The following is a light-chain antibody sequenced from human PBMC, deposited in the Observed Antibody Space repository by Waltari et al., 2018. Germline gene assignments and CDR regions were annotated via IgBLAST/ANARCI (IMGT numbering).Light chain of an antibody. J-gene: IGKJ2*01. V-gene: IGKV3-15*01. Sequence: IVMTQSPATLSVSPGERATLSCRASQSISTNLAWFQEKPGQAPRLLSYVASTRATGVPARFSGSGSGTYFTLVISSLQSEDFAVYYCQQYDKWLRYSFGQGTKLEIK. CDR3: QQYDKWLRYS. CDR1: QSISTN. CDR2: VAS.